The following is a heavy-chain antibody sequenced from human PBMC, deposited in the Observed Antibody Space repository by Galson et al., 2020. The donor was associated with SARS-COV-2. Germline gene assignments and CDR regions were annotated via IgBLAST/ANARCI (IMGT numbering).Heavy chain of an antibody. V-gene: IGHV3-30*01. CDR3: ARDLPDCSSTSCYDIHACDI. J-gene: IGHJ3*02. CDR2: ISYDGSNK. Sequence: GGSLRLSCAASGFTFSSYAMHWVRQAPGKGLEWVAVISYDGSNKYYADSVKGRFTISRDNSKNTLYLQMNSLRAEDTAVYYGARDLPDCSSTSCYDIHACDIWGQGTMVTVAS. D-gene: IGHD2-2*01. CDR1: GFTFSSYA.